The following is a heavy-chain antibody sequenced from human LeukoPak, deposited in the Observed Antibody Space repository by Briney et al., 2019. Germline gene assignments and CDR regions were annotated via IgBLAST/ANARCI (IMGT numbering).Heavy chain of an antibody. CDR2: IRTKSRSYTT. CDR1: GFTFSDHY. CDR3: IRTRSQSCFDP. V-gene: IGHV3-72*01. Sequence: PGGSLRLSCAASGFTFSDHYMDWVRQAPGKGLEWVGRIRTKSRSYTTEYAASVKGRFTVSRDDSKNSLYLQMSSLKSEDSAVYYCIRTRSQSCFDPWGQGTLVTVSS. J-gene: IGHJ5*02.